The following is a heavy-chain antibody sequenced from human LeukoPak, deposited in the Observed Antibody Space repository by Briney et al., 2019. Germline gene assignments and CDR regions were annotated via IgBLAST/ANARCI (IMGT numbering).Heavy chain of an antibody. CDR3: ARGPHTSRRVLAAAGRSGCADP. V-gene: IGHV1-46*01. CDR1: GYTFTSYY. CDR2: INPSGGST. Sequence: RGSLRLSCAASGYTFTSYYMHWVRQAPGQGLEWMGIINPSGGSTSYAQKFQGRVTMTRDTSTSTVYMELSSLRSEDTAVYYCARGPHTSRRVLAAAGRSGCADPWGQGTLVTVSS. J-gene: IGHJ5*02. D-gene: IGHD6-13*01.